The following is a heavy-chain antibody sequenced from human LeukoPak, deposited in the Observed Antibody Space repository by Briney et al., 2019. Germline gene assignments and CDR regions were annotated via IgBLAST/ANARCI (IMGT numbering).Heavy chain of an antibody. CDR1: GYTFTGYY. D-gene: IGHD4/OR15-4a*01. V-gene: IGHV1-2*06. Sequence: GASVKVSCKASGYTFTGYYMHWVRQAPGQGLEWMGRINPNSGGTNYAQKFQGRVTMTRDTSTSTVYMELSSLRSEDTAVYYCAREDSDYGFDYWGQGTLVTVSS. CDR3: AREDSDYGFDY. CDR2: INPNSGGT. J-gene: IGHJ4*02.